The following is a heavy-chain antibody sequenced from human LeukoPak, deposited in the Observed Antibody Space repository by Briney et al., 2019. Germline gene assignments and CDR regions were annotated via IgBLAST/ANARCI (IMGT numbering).Heavy chain of an antibody. J-gene: IGHJ4*02. CDR1: GFTFSNAW. D-gene: IGHD3-9*01. Sequence: GGSLRLSCAASGFTFSNAWMSWVRQAPGKGLEWVGRIKSKTDGGTTDYAAPVKGRFTISRDDSKNTLYLQMNSLKTEDTAVYYCTTEIYYDILTGYSYLDYWGQGTLVTVSS. CDR3: TTEIYYDILTGYSYLDY. V-gene: IGHV3-15*01. CDR2: IKSKTDGGTT.